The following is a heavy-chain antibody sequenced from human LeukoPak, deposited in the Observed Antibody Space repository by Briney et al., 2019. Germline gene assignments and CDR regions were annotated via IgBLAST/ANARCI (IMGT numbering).Heavy chain of an antibody. V-gene: IGHV3-74*01. D-gene: IGHD3-22*01. CDR1: GFTFSSYW. Sequence: GGSLRLSCAASGFTFSSYWMHWVRQAPGKGLVWVSRINSDGSSTSYADSVKGRFTISRDNAKNTLYLQMNSLRAEDTAVYYCARDSTYYYDSSGPDAFDIWGQGTMVTVSS. CDR2: INSDGSST. J-gene: IGHJ3*02. CDR3: ARDSTYYYDSSGPDAFDI.